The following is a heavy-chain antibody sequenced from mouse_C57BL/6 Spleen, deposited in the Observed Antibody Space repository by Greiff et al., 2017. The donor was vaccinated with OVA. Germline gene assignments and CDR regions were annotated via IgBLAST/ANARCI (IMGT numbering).Heavy chain of an antibody. CDR2: IDPSDSYT. J-gene: IGHJ3*01. V-gene: IGHV1-69*01. D-gene: IGHD2-4*01. CDR3: ARHYDYDSFAD. Sequence: QVQLQQPGAELVMPGASVKLSCKASGYTFTSYWMHWVKQRPGQGLEWIGEIDPSDSYTNYTQKFKGKSTLTVDQSSSTAYMQLSILTSADSAVYYCARHYDYDSFADWGQGTLVTGSA. CDR1: GYTFTSYW.